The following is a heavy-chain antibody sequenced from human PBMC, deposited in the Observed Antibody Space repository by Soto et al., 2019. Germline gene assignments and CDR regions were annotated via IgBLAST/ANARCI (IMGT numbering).Heavy chain of an antibody. J-gene: IGHJ4*02. CDR3: AREWGYSGYDLPQDY. Sequence: QVQLVQSGAEVKKPGASVKVSCKASGYTFTGYYMHWVRQAPGQGLEWMGWINPNSGGTNYAQKFQGRVTMTRDTSISTAYMELRRLRSDDTAVYYCAREWGYSGYDLPQDYWGQGTLVTVSS. V-gene: IGHV1-2*02. CDR1: GYTFTGYY. CDR2: INPNSGGT. D-gene: IGHD5-12*01.